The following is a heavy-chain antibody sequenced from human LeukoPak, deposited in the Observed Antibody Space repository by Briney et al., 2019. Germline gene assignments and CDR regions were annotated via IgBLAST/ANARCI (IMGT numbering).Heavy chain of an antibody. D-gene: IGHD5-12*01. CDR3: ARGGGYDFYYYYMDV. J-gene: IGHJ6*03. Sequence: SETLSLTCTVSGGSITSYYWSWIRQPPGKGLEWIGYIYYSGSTNYNPSLKSRATISVDTSKNQFSLKLSSVTAADTAVYHCARGGGYDFYYYYMDVWGKGTTVTISS. CDR1: GGSITSYY. CDR2: IYYSGST. V-gene: IGHV4-59*01.